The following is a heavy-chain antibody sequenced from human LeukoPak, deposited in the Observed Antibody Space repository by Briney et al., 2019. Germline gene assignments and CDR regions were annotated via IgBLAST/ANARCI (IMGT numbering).Heavy chain of an antibody. Sequence: GGSLRLSCAASGFTFSSYAMSWVRQAPGKGLEWVSAISGSGGSTYYADSVKGRFTISRDNSKNTLYLQMNSLRAEDTAVYYCAKNTYGSGSYRFYYGMDVWGQGTTVTVSS. CDR3: AKNTYGSGSYRFYYGMDV. CDR2: ISGSGGST. J-gene: IGHJ6*02. CDR1: GFTFSSYA. V-gene: IGHV3-23*01. D-gene: IGHD3-10*01.